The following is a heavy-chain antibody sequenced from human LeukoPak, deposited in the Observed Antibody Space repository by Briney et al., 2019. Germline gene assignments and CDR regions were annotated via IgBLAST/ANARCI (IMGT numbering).Heavy chain of an antibody. CDR3: ARDGPSVGVRGGTYFDY. D-gene: IGHD1-26*01. V-gene: IGHV1-46*01. CDR1: GYTFTAYY. Sequence: ASVKVSCKASGYTFTAYYMHWVRQAPGQGLEWMGIINPSGGSTRFAQKFQGRVTMTRDTSTSTVHTELRSLRSEDTAVYYCARDGPSVGVRGGTYFDYWGQGTLVTVSS. J-gene: IGHJ4*02. CDR2: INPSGGST.